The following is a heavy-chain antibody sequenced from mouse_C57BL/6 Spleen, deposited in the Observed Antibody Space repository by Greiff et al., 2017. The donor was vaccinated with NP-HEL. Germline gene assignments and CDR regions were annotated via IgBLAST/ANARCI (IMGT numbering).Heavy chain of an antibody. CDR3: ARKRDGKGYFDV. D-gene: IGHD2-1*01. CDR2: IEPEDGET. V-gene: IGHV14-2*01. Sequence: EVKLMESGAELVKPGASVKLSCTASGFNIKDYYMHWVKQRTEQGLEWIGRIEPEDGETKYAPKFQGKATITADTSSNTAYLQLSSLTSEDTAVYYCARKRDGKGYFDVWGTGTTVTVSS. CDR1: GFNIKDYY. J-gene: IGHJ1*03.